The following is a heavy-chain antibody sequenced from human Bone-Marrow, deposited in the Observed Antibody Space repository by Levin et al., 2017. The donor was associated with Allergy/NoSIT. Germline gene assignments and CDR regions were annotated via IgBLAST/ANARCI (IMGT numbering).Heavy chain of an antibody. V-gene: IGHV3-15*01. CDR3: EATYYYDTNAPPGDY. Sequence: SCAASGFTFSNAWMNWVRQAPGKGLEWVGRIKSKSAGGTTDYSAPVKGRFTISRDDSKNTLFLQMNSLKIEDTAFYDCEATYYYDTNAPPGDYWGQGALVTVSS. CDR1: GFTFSNAW. J-gene: IGHJ4*02. CDR2: IKSKSAGGTT. D-gene: IGHD3-22*01.